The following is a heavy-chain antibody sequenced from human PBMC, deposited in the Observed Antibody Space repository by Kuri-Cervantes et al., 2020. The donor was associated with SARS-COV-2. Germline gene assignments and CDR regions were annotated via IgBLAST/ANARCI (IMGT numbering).Heavy chain of an antibody. CDR1: GFTFSNAW. CDR3: TTVWELVEWYFDL. V-gene: IGHV3-15*01. CDR2: IKSKTDGGTT. Sequence: GESLKISCAASGFTFSNAWMSWVRQAPGKGLEWVGRIKSKTDGGTTDYAAPVKGRFTISRDDSKNTLYLQMNSLKTEDTAVYYCTTVWELVEWYFDLWGRGTLVTVSS. J-gene: IGHJ2*01. D-gene: IGHD1-26*01.